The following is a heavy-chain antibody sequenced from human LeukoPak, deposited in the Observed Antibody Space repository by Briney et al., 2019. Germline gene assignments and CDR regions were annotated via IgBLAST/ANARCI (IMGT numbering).Heavy chain of an antibody. V-gene: IGHV1-2*06. D-gene: IGHD3-22*01. CDR2: INPNSGGT. Sequence: GASVKVSCKASGYTFTGYYMHWVRQAPGQGLEWMGRINPNSGGTNYAQKFQGRVTMTRDTSISTAYMELSRLRSDDTAVYYCAKDSRLFRWVDFDYWGQGTLVTVSS. CDR3: AKDSRLFRWVDFDY. CDR1: GYTFTGYY. J-gene: IGHJ4*02.